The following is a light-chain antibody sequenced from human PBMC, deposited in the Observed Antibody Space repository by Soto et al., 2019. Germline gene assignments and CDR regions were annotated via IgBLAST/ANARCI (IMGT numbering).Light chain of an antibody. V-gene: IGKV3-11*01. CDR3: QHRHTWPFT. J-gene: IGKJ3*01. CDR1: QSVTTY. Sequence: EIVLTQSPATLSLSPGERATLSCRASQSVTTYLVWYQQKSGQAPRLLIYDASNRATGIPARFSGSGFGTDFTLTISSLEPEDFAVYYCQHRHTWPFTFGPGTKVDVK. CDR2: DAS.